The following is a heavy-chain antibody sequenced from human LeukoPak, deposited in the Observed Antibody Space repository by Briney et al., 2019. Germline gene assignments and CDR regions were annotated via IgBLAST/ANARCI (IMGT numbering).Heavy chain of an antibody. J-gene: IGHJ6*02. CDR3: AKDLQAAAGYYYGMDV. CDR2: ISWDGGST. V-gene: IGHV3-43*01. CDR1: GFTFDDCT. Sequence: GGSLRLSCEASGFTFDDCTMHWVRQAPGKGLEWVSLISWDGGSTYYADSVKGRFTISRDNSKNSLYLQMNSLRTEDTALYYCAKDLQAAAGYYYGMDVWGQGTTVTVSS. D-gene: IGHD6-13*01.